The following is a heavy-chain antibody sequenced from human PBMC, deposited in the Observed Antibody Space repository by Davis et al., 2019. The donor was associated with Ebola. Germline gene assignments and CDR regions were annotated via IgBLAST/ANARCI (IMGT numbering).Heavy chain of an antibody. CDR1: GFAFSNYG. J-gene: IGHJ4*02. CDR3: AKSGLGTSRGIDY. D-gene: IGHD1-26*01. V-gene: IGHV3-30*02. CDR2: IRFDGSDK. Sequence: PGGSLRLSCAASGFAFSNYGFHWVRQAPGRGLEWVSFIRFDGSDKYYADSVKGRITISRDNSKNTVYLQMNSLRVEDTAVYSCAKSGLGTSRGIDYWGQGTLVTVSS.